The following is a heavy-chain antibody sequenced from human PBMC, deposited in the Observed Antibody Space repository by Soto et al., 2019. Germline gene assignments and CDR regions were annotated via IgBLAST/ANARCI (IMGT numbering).Heavy chain of an antibody. CDR3: AKDPHYYDSSGYYYGSDY. Sequence: ESGGGLVQPGGSLRLSCAASGFTFSSYAMSWVRQAPGKGLEWVSAISGSGGSTYYADSVKGRFTISRDNSKNTLYLQMNSLRAEDTAVYYCAKDPHYYDSSGYYYGSDYWGQGTLVTVSS. D-gene: IGHD3-22*01. CDR2: ISGSGGST. CDR1: GFTFSSYA. J-gene: IGHJ4*02. V-gene: IGHV3-23*01.